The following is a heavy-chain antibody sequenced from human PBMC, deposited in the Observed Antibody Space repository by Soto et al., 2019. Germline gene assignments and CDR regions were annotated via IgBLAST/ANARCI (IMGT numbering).Heavy chain of an antibody. CDR1: GYTFTRFG. D-gene: IGHD1-1*01. V-gene: IGHV1-18*01. CDR2: INPYSGHT. J-gene: IGHJ4*02. Sequence: VQLEQSGPEVKNPGASVKVSCKTSGYTFTRFGITWVRQAPGQGLEWMGWINPYSGHTNYAQKMKDRVAVTADTSTTTVYLDLSSPRDDATAVYYCERDSRRGDIGNGDQWGQGTLVIVSS. CDR3: ERDSRRGDIGNGDQ.